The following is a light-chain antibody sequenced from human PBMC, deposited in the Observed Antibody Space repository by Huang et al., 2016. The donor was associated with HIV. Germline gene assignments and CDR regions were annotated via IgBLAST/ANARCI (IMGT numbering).Light chain of an antibody. J-gene: IGKJ4*01. CDR1: QNINNS. Sequence: EVVLTQSPATLSVFQGDRVTISCRASQNINNSLAWYKQKPGQAPRLLLYDATYRPPGISDKCSGSGSGAAFTLTINSLETEDFAVYYCQQRSRRLAFGGGT. CDR2: DAT. CDR3: QQRSRRLA. V-gene: IGKV3-11*01.